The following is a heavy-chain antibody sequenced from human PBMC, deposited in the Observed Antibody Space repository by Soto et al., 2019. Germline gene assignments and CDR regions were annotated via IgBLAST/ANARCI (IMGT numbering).Heavy chain of an antibody. V-gene: IGHV4-59*01. J-gene: IGHJ6*02. Sequence: SETLSLTCTVSGGSLSSYFWSWIRQPPGKGLEWLGYIYYSGTTNYNPSLKSRVTISVDTSKNQISLRLSSVTAADTAVYYCARDQGSSHYYMDVWGQGTTVTVSS. CDR3: ARDQGSSHYYMDV. D-gene: IGHD6-13*01. CDR2: IYYSGTT. CDR1: GGSLSSYF.